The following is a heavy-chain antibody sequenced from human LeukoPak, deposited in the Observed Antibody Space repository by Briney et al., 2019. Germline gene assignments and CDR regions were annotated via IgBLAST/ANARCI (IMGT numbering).Heavy chain of an antibody. J-gene: IGHJ6*02. CDR2: IDPSDSYT. Sequence: PGESLRISCKGSGYSFTNYWINWVRQMPGKGLEWMGRIDPSDSYTNYSPSFQGHVTISADKSISTVYLQWSSLKASDTAIYYCARSVYYYYYMDVWGQETTVTVSS. V-gene: IGHV5-10-1*01. CDR3: ARSVYYYYYMDV. CDR1: GYSFTNYW.